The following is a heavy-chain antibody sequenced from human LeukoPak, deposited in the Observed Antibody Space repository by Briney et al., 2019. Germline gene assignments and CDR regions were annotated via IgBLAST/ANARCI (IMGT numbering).Heavy chain of an antibody. D-gene: IGHD3-10*01. Sequence: SSVKVSCKASGRILIKYSITWVRQAPGQGREWMGGIMSVFETPTYAQRFQGRVNNTADESTKTTYIELHSLTSEDTVVYYCASLVTSGSGSSWGQGTLVTVSS. V-gene: IGHV1-69*01. J-gene: IGHJ4*02. CDR2: IMSVFETP. CDR3: ASLVTSGSGSS. CDR1: GRILIKYS.